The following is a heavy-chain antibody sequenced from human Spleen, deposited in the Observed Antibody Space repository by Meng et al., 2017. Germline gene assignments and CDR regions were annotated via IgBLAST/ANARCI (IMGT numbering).Heavy chain of an antibody. J-gene: IGHJ4*01. CDR3: AKVLSGYSYARFDY. Sequence: GESLKISCAGFGFTFSKYTMHWVRQAPGKGLEWVAIMSYDGSNTYYADSVKGRFTLSRDNSKNTLFLQMNSLRADDTAVYYCAKVLSGYSYARFDYWGHGTLVTVSS. CDR2: MSYDGSNT. V-gene: IGHV3-30*04. D-gene: IGHD5-18*01. CDR1: GFTFSKYT.